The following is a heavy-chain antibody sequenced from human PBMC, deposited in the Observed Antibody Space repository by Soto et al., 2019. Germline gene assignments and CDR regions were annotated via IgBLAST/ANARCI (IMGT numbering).Heavy chain of an antibody. V-gene: IGHV3-30*18. CDR2: ISYDGSNK. CDR1: GFTFSSYG. CDR3: AKRRFLVSDWFDP. Sequence: QVQLVESGGGVVQPGRSLRLSCAASGFTFSSYGMHWVRQAPGKGLEWVAVISYDGSNKYYADSVKGRFTISRDNSKNTLYLQMNSLRAEDTAVYYCAKRRFLVSDWFDPWGQGTLVTVSS. D-gene: IGHD3-3*01. J-gene: IGHJ5*02.